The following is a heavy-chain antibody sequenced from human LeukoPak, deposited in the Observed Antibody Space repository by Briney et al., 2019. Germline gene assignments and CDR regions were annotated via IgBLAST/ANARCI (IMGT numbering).Heavy chain of an antibody. D-gene: IGHD3-22*01. CDR2: VYYSGST. V-gene: IGHV4-59*01. J-gene: IGHJ4*02. CDR1: GGSISNYY. Sequence: SETLSLTCTVSGGSISNYYWSWIRQPPGKGLEWIGYVYYSGSTNYNPSLKSRVTISVGTSENQFSLKLNSVTAADTAVYYCARGFSGYYSFDYWGQGTLVTVSS. CDR3: ARGFSGYYSFDY.